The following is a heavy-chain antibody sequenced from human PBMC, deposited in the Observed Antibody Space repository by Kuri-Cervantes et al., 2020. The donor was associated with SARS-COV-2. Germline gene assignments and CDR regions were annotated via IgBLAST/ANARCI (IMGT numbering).Heavy chain of an antibody. Sequence: GESLKISCAASGFPFSNFGMHWVRQAPGKGLEWVAIISYDTTNKYYADSVKGRVTISRDNSKNSLYLQMSSLRAEDTAVYYCANDGGDTVLLFDYWGQGTLVTVSS. CDR3: ANDGGDTVLLFDY. D-gene: IGHD5-18*01. CDR1: GFPFSNFG. CDR2: ISYDTTNK. V-gene: IGHV3-30*18. J-gene: IGHJ4*02.